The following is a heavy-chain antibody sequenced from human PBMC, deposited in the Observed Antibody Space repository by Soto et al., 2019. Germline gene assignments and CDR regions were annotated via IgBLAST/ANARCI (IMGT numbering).Heavy chain of an antibody. V-gene: IGHV1-2*04. CDR2: INPNSGGT. CDR3: ARVAAAANPDFDY. J-gene: IGHJ4*02. Sequence: ASVKVSCKASGYTFTGYYMHWVRQAPGQGLEWMGWINPNSGGTNYAQKFQGWVTMTRDTSISTAYMELSRLRSDDTAVYYCARVAAAANPDFDYWGQGTLVTVSS. CDR1: GYTFTGYY. D-gene: IGHD6-13*01.